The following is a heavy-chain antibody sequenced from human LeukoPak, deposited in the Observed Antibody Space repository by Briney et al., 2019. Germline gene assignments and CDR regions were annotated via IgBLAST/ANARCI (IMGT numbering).Heavy chain of an antibody. Sequence: ASVKVSCKASGGTFSSYAISWVRQAPGQGLEWMGGIIPIFGTANYAQKFQGRVTITADESTSTDYMELRSLRSEDTAVYYCSSGGLQHRRRVSYYYYMDVWGKGTTVTVSS. D-gene: IGHD3-16*01. CDR3: SSGGLQHRRRVSYYYYMDV. V-gene: IGHV1-69*13. J-gene: IGHJ6*03. CDR2: IIPIFGTA. CDR1: GGTFSSYA.